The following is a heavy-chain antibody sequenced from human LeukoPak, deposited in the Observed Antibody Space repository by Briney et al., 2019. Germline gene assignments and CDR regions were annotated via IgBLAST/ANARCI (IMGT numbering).Heavy chain of an antibody. CDR2: INPNSGGT. D-gene: IGHD3-16*01. Sequence: ASVKVSCKASGYTFTGYYMHWVRQAPGQGLEWMGWINPNSGGTNYAQKFQGRVTMTRDTSISTAYVELSRLRSDDTAVYYCARDQGGETLDAFDIWGQGTMVTVSS. J-gene: IGHJ3*02. CDR1: GYTFTGYY. CDR3: ARDQGGETLDAFDI. V-gene: IGHV1-2*02.